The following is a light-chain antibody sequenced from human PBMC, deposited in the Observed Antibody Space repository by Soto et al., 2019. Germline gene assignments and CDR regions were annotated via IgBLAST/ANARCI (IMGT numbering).Light chain of an antibody. CDR3: LQHNSYPRT. Sequence: DIQMTQSPSSLSASVGDRVTITCRASQGIGNDLGWYQQKPGKAPKRLIYAASSLQSGGPSRFSGSGSGTAFTLTISSLQPEDFATYYCLQHNSYPRTFGQGTKVEIK. CDR2: AAS. V-gene: IGKV1-17*01. CDR1: QGIGND. J-gene: IGKJ1*01.